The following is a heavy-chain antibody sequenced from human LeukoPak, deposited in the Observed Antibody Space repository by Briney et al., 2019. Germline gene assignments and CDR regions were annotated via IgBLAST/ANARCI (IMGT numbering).Heavy chain of an antibody. Sequence: GGSLRLSCAASGFTFSNHGMHWVRQAPGKGLEWVAFMSYNGRNEYYADSVKGRFTISRDTSKNTLYLQMDSLRTEDTAVYYCANGPMITFGGLTEREFDYWGQGTLVTVSS. CDR1: GFTFSNHG. CDR2: MSYNGRNE. J-gene: IGHJ4*02. V-gene: IGHV3-30*18. D-gene: IGHD3-16*01. CDR3: ANGPMITFGGLTEREFDY.